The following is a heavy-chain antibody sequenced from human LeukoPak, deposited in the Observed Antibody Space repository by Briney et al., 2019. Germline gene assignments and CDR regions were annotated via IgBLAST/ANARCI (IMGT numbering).Heavy chain of an antibody. CDR3: ARLSDLTQFDY. J-gene: IGHJ4*02. Sequence: SETLSLTCTVSGGSISGYYWGWIRQPPGKGLEWIGSIYHSGSTYYNPSLKSRVTISVDTSKNQFSLKLSSVTAADTAVYYCARLSDLTQFDYWGQGTLVTVSS. D-gene: IGHD2/OR15-2a*01. CDR2: IYHSGST. V-gene: IGHV4-38-2*02. CDR1: GGSISGYY.